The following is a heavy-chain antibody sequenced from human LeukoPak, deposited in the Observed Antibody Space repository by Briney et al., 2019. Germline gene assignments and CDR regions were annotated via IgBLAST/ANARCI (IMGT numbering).Heavy chain of an antibody. CDR1: GGSISSGGYY. J-gene: IGHJ4*02. CDR3: ARGPGYSSSWYLSSGWYEGSH. Sequence: SETLSLTCTVSGGSISSGGYYCSWIRQHPGKGLEWIGYIYYSGSTYYNPSLKSRVTISVDTSKNQFSLKLSSVTAADTAVYYCARGPGYSSSWYLSSGWYEGSHWGQGTLVTVSS. D-gene: IGHD6-13*01. CDR2: IYYSGST. V-gene: IGHV4-31*03.